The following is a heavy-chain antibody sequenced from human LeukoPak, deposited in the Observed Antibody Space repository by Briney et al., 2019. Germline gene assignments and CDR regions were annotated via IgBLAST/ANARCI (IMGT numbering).Heavy chain of an antibody. CDR2: ISSNGDNT. V-gene: IGHV3-64D*06. CDR3: VRGTGY. Sequence: PGGSLRLSCSVSGFTFRTYVMHWVRQAPGKGLECVSAISSNGDNTYYADSVKGRFTISRDNSKNTLYLQMSSLRADDTAVYYCVRGTGYWGQGTLVTVSS. J-gene: IGHJ4*02. CDR1: GFTFRTYV.